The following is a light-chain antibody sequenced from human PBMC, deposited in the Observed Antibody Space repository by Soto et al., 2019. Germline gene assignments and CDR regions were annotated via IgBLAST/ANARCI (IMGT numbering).Light chain of an antibody. CDR1: SGSVSTNYY. Sequence: QAVVTQEPSFSVSPGGTVTLTWGLSSGSVSTNYYPSWYQQTPGQAPRTLIYSTNTRSSGVPDRFSGSILGNKAALTITGAQADDESDYYCVLYMGSGIWVFGGGTKLTVL. CDR3: VLYMGSGIWV. J-gene: IGLJ3*02. V-gene: IGLV8-61*01. CDR2: STN.